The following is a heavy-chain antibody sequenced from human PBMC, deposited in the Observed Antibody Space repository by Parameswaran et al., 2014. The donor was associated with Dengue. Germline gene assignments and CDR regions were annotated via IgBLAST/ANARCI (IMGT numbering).Heavy chain of an antibody. V-gene: IGHV3-48*03. CDR2: ISSSGSTI. CDR3: ARDTYYDILTGYYKVAYYYYGMDV. J-gene: IGHJ6*02. Sequence: VRQAPGKGLEWVSYISSSGSTIYYADSVKGRFTISRDNAKNSLYLQMNSLRAEDTAVYYCARDTYYDILTGYYKVAYYYYGMDVWGQGTTVTVSS. D-gene: IGHD3-9*01.